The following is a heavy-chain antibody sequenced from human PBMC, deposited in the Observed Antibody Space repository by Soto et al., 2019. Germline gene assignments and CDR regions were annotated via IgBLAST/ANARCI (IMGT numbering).Heavy chain of an antibody. V-gene: IGHV3-49*04. J-gene: IGHJ3*02. Sequence: PGGSLRLSXTASGFTFGDYAMSWVRQAPGKGLEGVGFIRSKAYGGTTEYAASVKGRFTISRDDSKSIAYLQMNSLKTEDTAVYYCTRDRLSSYYDSSGYYNPDAFDIWGQGTMVTVSS. D-gene: IGHD3-22*01. CDR3: TRDRLSSYYDSSGYYNPDAFDI. CDR2: IRSKAYGGTT. CDR1: GFTFGDYA.